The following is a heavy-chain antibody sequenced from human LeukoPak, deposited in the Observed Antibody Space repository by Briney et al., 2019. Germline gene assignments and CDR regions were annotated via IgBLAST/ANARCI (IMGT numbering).Heavy chain of an antibody. J-gene: IGHJ4*02. CDR2: ISAYNGNT. D-gene: IGHD6-6*01. Sequence: GVNWVRQAPGQGLEWMAWISAYNGNTNYAQNLQGRVTMTTDTSTTTAYMELRSLRSDDTAFYYCARRTYSSSSSLFDYWGQGTLVTVSS. V-gene: IGHV1-18*01. CDR1: G. CDR3: ARRTYSSSSSLFDY.